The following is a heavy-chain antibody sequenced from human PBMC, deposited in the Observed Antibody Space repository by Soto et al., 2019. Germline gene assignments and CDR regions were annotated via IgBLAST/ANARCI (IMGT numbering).Heavy chain of an antibody. Sequence: LRLSCAASGFTFSSYWMSWDRQAPGKGLEWVANIKQDGSEKYYVDSVKGRFTISRDNAKNSLYLQMNSLRAEDTAVYYCARVGWGLYGSGSKGAFDIWGQGTMVTVSS. CDR3: ARVGWGLYGSGSKGAFDI. J-gene: IGHJ3*02. D-gene: IGHD3-10*01. CDR2: IKQDGSEK. CDR1: GFTFSSYW. V-gene: IGHV3-7*01.